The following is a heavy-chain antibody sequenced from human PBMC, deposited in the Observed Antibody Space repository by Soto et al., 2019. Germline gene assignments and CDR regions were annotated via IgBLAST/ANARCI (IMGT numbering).Heavy chain of an antibody. J-gene: IGHJ5*02. V-gene: IGHV4-4*02. CDR1: SGSISSSNW. Sequence: PSETLSLTCAVSSGSISSSNWWSWVRQPPGKGLEWIGEIYHSGSTNYNPSLKSRVTISVDKSKNQFSLKLSSVTAADTAVYYCARDGYNWNYRWFDPWGQGTLVTVS. CDR3: ARDGYNWNYRWFDP. D-gene: IGHD1-7*01. CDR2: IYHSGST.